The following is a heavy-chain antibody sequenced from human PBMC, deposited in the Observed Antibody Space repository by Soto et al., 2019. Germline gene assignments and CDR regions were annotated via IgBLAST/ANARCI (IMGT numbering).Heavy chain of an antibody. V-gene: IGHV4-30-2*01. D-gene: IGHD3-16*01. J-gene: IGHJ6*02. Sequence: SETLSLTCAVSGGSIISGGYSWIWVRQTPGKGLEWIGYIYPTGKTYYNPSLEDRVTISIDTSKNQFSLQLTSVTAADTAVYYCARAPPGPAPRWGVWGHGTTVTVSS. CDR1: GGSIISGGYS. CDR3: ARAPPGPAPRWGV. CDR2: IYPTGKT.